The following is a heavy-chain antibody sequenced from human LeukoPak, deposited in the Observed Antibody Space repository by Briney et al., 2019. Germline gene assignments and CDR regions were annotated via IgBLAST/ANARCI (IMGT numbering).Heavy chain of an antibody. V-gene: IGHV4-59*01. CDR1: GGSISSYY. CDR3: ARINSYDHY. D-gene: IGHD5-18*01. Sequence: PSETLSLACTVSGGSISSYYWSWIRQPPGKGLEWIGYIYYSGSTNYNPSLKSRVTISVDTSKNQFSLKLSSVTAADTAVYYCARINSYDHYWGQGTLVTVSS. CDR2: IYYSGST. J-gene: IGHJ4*02.